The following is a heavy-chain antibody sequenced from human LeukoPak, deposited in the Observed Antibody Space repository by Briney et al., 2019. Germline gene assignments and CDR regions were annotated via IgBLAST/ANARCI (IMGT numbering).Heavy chain of an antibody. CDR3: ARTSGSYYLDDY. Sequence: SETLSLTCTVSGGSISSYYWSWIRQPPGKGLEWIGYIYYSGSTNYNPSLKSRVTISVDTSKNQFSLKLSSVTAADTAVYYCARTSGSYYLDDYWGQGTLVTVSS. V-gene: IGHV4-59*01. CDR2: IYYSGST. CDR1: GGSISSYY. J-gene: IGHJ4*02. D-gene: IGHD1-26*01.